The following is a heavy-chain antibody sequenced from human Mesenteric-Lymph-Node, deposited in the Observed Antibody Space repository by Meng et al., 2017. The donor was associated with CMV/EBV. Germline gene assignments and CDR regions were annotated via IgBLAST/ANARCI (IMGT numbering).Heavy chain of an antibody. J-gene: IGHJ4*02. D-gene: IGHD3-3*01. CDR2: IKQDGSEK. CDR1: GFAFSSYW. V-gene: IGHV3-7*01. CDR3: ARDTYYDFWSGYKAYPYYFDY. Sequence: GGSLRLSCAASGFAFSSYWMSWVRQAPGKGLEWVANIKQDGSEKYYVDSVKGRFTISRDNAKNSLYLQMNSLIAEDTAVYYCARDTYYDFWSGYKAYPYYFDYWGQGTLVTVSS.